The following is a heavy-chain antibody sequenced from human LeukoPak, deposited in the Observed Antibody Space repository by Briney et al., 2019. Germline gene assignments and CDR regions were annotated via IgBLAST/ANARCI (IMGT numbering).Heavy chain of an antibody. Sequence: SETLSLTCAVYGGSFSGYYWSWIRQPPGKGLEWIGEINHSGSTNYNPSLKSRVTISVDTSKNQFSLKLSSVTAADTAVYYCASHSGGYAYWGQGTLVTVSS. CDR1: GGSFSGYY. D-gene: IGHD5-12*01. CDR2: INHSGST. J-gene: IGHJ4*02. CDR3: ASHSGGYAY. V-gene: IGHV4-34*01.